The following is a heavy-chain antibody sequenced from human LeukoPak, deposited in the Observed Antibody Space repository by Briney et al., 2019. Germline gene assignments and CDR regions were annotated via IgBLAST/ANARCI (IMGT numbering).Heavy chain of an antibody. CDR1: GYTFTSYG. J-gene: IGHJ4*02. V-gene: IGHV1-18*01. CDR2: ISAYNGNT. D-gene: IGHD6-19*01. CDR3: ARNAVADTLSAYYFEY. Sequence: ASVKVSCKASGYTFTSYGISWVRQAPGQGLEWMGWISAYNGNTNYAQKLQGRVTMTTDTSMSTAYMELRSLRSDDTAVYYCARNAVADTLSAYYFEYWGQGTLVTVSS.